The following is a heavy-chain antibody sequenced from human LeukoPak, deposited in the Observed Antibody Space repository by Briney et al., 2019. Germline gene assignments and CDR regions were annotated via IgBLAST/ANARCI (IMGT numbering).Heavy chain of an antibody. CDR2: IIPIFGTA. CDR1: GGTFSSYA. CDR3: ARLGVYSSSWYFDY. J-gene: IGHJ4*02. D-gene: IGHD6-13*01. Sequence: SVKVSCKASGGTFSSYAISWVRQAPGQGLEWMGGIIPIFGTANYAQKFQGRVMITADESTSTAYMELSSLRSEDTAVYYCARLGVYSSSWYFDYWAREPWSPSPQ. V-gene: IGHV1-69*13.